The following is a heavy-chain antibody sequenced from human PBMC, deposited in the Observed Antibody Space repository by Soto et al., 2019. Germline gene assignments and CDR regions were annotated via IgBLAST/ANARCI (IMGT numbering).Heavy chain of an antibody. CDR2: VYRNVST. J-gene: IGHJ4*01. V-gene: IGHV4-4*02. CDR1: GGSISPSNW. CDR3: ARARATIAAAAIFDC. D-gene: IGHD6-13*01. Sequence: QVQLQDSGPGLVKPSGTLALTCAGSGGSISPSNWWRWVRQPPGKGLEWIGEVYRNVSTNYNPSLESRGIVSVDKSKNPFSLKLTSVTAADTAVYYCARARATIAAAAIFDCWCHGTLVTVSS.